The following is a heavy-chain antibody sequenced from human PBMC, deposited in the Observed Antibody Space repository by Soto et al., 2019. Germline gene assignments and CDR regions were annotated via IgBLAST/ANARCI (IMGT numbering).Heavy chain of an antibody. V-gene: IGHV5-10-1*01. D-gene: IGHD6-13*01. Sequence: GESLNRSCKGSGYRVTIYWISCVRQLPGKGLEWMGRIDPSDSYTNYSPSFQGHVTISADKSISTAYLQWSSLKASDTAMYYCARSDYSSSCCGMDVWGQGTTVTVSS. CDR2: IDPSDSYT. J-gene: IGHJ6*02. CDR1: GYRVTIYW. CDR3: ARSDYSSSCCGMDV.